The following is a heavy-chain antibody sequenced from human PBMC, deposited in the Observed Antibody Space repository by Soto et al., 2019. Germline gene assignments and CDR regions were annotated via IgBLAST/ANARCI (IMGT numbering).Heavy chain of an antibody. CDR3: GKASGDSTYYYYYYMDV. V-gene: IGHV3-23*01. J-gene: IGHJ6*03. Sequence: EVQLLESGGGLVQPGGSLRLSCAASGFTFSSYAMSWVRQAPGKGLEWVSAISGSGGSTYYADSVKGRFTISRDNSKNTPYLQMNSLRAEDTAVYYCGKASGDSTYYYYYYMDVWGKGTTVTVSS. D-gene: IGHD4-17*01. CDR2: ISGSGGST. CDR1: GFTFSSYA.